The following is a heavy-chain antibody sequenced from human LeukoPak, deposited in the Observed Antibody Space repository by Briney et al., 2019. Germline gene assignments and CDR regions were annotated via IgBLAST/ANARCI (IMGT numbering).Heavy chain of an antibody. CDR3: ASRGHCTNGVCYTGDY. D-gene: IGHD2-8*01. J-gene: IGHJ4*02. CDR2: ISWNSGSI. CDR1: GFTFDDYA. Sequence: GGSLRLSCAASGFTFDDYAMHWVRQAPGKGLEWVSGISWNSGSIGYADSVKSRFTISRDNAKNSLYLQMNSLRAEDTAVYYCASRGHCTNGVCYTGDYWGQGTLVTVSS. V-gene: IGHV3-9*01.